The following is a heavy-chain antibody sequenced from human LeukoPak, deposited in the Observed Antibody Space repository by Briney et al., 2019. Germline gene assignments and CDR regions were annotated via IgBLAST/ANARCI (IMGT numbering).Heavy chain of an antibody. CDR2: INSDGSST. V-gene: IGHV3-74*01. CDR3: ARDPRYCGGDCYTFDY. CDR1: GFIFSMYW. J-gene: IGHJ4*02. D-gene: IGHD2-21*02. Sequence: PGGSLRLSYAASGFIFSMYWMNWVRQAPGKGPVWVSRINSDGSSTSYADSVKGRFTISRDNAKNTLYLQMNSLRAEDTAVYYCARDPRYCGGDCYTFDYWGQGTLVTVSS.